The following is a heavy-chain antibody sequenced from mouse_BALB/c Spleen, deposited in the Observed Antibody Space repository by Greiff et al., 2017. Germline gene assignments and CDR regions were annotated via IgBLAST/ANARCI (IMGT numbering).Heavy chain of an antibody. V-gene: IGHV1-7*01. D-gene: IGHD1-3*01. CDR1: GYTFTSYW. Sequence: QVQLQQSGAELAKPGASVKMSCKASGYTFTSYWMHWVKQRPGQGLEWIGYINPSTGYTEYNQKFKDKATLTADKSSSTAYMQLSSLTSEDSAVYYCARRREKYSYFDYWGQGTTLTVSS. J-gene: IGHJ2*01. CDR3: ARRREKYSYFDY. CDR2: INPSTGYT.